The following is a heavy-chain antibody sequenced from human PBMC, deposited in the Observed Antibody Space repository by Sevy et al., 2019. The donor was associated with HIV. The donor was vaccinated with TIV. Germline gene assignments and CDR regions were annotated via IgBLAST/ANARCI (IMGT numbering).Heavy chain of an antibody. J-gene: IGHJ4*02. Sequence: GGSLRLSCTASGFIFRSYVMTWVRQAPGKGLEWVSTISGSGGSTYYADSVKGRFTISRDNSKNTLDLEMNSLRAEDTAVYYCEAIATAGMDYWGQGTLVTVSS. CDR3: EAIATAGMDY. V-gene: IGHV3-23*01. CDR2: ISGSGGST. D-gene: IGHD6-13*01. CDR1: GFIFRSYV.